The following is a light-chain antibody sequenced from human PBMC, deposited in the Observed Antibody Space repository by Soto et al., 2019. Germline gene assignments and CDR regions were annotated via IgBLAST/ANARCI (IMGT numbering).Light chain of an antibody. J-gene: IGKJ2*01. CDR3: QQYNTYPYT. CDR1: QSVTSW. V-gene: IGKV1-5*01. Sequence: DIQMTQSPSTLSASVGDRVTITCRASQSVTSWLAWYQQKPGKAPNLLIYDASRLQSGIPSRFSGSGSGTEFTLTISSLQPDDFAYYYCQQYNTYPYTFGQGTKLGIK. CDR2: DAS.